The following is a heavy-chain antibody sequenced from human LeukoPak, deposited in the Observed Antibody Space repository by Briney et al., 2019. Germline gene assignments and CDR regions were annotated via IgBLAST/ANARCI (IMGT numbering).Heavy chain of an antibody. CDR1: GGSISSGDYY. V-gene: IGHV4-30-4*01. CDR2: TYYSGST. J-gene: IGHJ5*02. D-gene: IGHD3-22*01. Sequence: PSETLSLTCTVSGGSISSGDYYWSWIRQPPGKGLEWIGYTYYSGSTCHNPSLKSRATISVDTSKNQFSLKLTSVTAADTAVYYCARPYYYDSRIDPWGQGTLVTVSS. CDR3: ARPYYYDSRIDP.